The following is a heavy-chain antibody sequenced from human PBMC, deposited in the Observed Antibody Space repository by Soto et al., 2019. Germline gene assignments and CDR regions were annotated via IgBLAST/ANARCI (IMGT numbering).Heavy chain of an antibody. D-gene: IGHD4-17*01. CDR1: GYTFTSYD. J-gene: IGHJ5*02. CDR2: MNPNSGNT. Sequence: QVQLVQSEAEVKKPGASVKVSCKASGYTFTSYDINWVRQATGQGLEYLGWMNPNSGNTAYVQKFQGRVTMTSDTSITTAYMELSSLRSEDTAVYFCARGIKYGAYSRWFDPWGQGTLVTVSS. CDR3: ARGIKYGAYSRWFDP. V-gene: IGHV1-8*01.